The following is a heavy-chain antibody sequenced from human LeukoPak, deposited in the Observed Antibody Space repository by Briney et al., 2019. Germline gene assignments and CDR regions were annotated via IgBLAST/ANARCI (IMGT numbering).Heavy chain of an antibody. CDR1: GFTFSSYS. V-gene: IGHV3-21*01. CDR3: ARESAPDAFDI. Sequence: PGGSLRLSCAASGFTFSSYSMNWVREAPGKGLEWVSSISSSSSYICYADSVKGRFTISRDNAKNSLYLQMNSLRAEDTAVYYCARESAPDAFDIWGQGTMVTVSS. J-gene: IGHJ3*02. CDR2: ISSSSSYI.